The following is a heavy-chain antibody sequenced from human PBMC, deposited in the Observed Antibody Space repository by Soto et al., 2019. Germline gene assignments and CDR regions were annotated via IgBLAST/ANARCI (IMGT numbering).Heavy chain of an antibody. CDR1: GGSLSSYW. Sequence: SETLSLTCTVSGGSLSSYWWSWIRQPPGKGLEWIGYIYYTGSTNYNPSLKSRVTISLDASKNQFSLNLNSATAADTAVYYCASGPGASGTYHYFFDYWGPGTLVTVSS. D-gene: IGHD3-10*01. CDR2: IYYTGST. CDR3: ASGPGASGTYHYFFDY. V-gene: IGHV4-59*01. J-gene: IGHJ4*02.